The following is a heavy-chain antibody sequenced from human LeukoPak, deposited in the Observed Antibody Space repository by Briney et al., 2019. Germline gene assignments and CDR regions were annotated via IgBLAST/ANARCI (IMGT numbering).Heavy chain of an antibody. J-gene: IGHJ4*02. V-gene: IGHV3-23*01. CDR1: GFTFSSYA. CDR2: ISGSGGST. CDR3: AKGGMVRGVIIILPFDY. Sequence: GGSLRLSCAASGFTFSSYAMSWVRQAPGKGLEWVSAISGSGGSTYYADSVKGRFTISRDSSKNTLYLQMNSLRAEDTAVYYCAKGGMVRGVIIILPFDYWGQGTLVTVSS. D-gene: IGHD3-10*01.